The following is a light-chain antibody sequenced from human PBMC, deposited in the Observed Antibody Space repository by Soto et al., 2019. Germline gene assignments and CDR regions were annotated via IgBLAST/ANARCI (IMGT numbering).Light chain of an antibody. CDR2: DVN. Sequence: QSALTQPASVSGSPGQSITISCTGTSSDVGGYKFVSWYQQHPGKAPKLMICDVNNRPSGVSNRFSGSKSGNTASLTISGLQAEDEADYYRSSYTTSSTVVFGWGTQLTVL. V-gene: IGLV2-14*01. CDR3: SSYTTSSTVV. J-gene: IGLJ2*01. CDR1: SSDVGGYKF.